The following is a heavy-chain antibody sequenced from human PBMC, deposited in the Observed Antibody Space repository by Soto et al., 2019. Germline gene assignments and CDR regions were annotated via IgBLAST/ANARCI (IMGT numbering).Heavy chain of an antibody. J-gene: IGHJ4*02. V-gene: IGHV3-30-3*01. Sequence: GGSLRLSCAASGFTFSSYAMHWVRQAPGKGLEWVAVISYDGSNKYYADSVKGRFTISRDNSKNTLYLQMNSLRAEDTAVYYCASPTYYDILTAIPPDYWGQGTLVTVSS. D-gene: IGHD3-9*01. CDR1: GFTFSSYA. CDR2: ISYDGSNK. CDR3: ASPTYYDILTAIPPDY.